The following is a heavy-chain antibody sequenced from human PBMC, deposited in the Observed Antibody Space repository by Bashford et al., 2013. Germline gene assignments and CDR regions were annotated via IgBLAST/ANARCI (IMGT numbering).Heavy chain of an antibody. D-gene: IGHD3-16*01. J-gene: IGHJ4*02. CDR1: GYTFSDYY. Sequence: ASVKVSCKASGYTFSDYYLHWVRQAPGQGLEWMGWITYPNSGATKYAEMFQGRVTMTRDTSVSTVYMELTRLKSDDTAVYYCAREAVPSFWGLTLGTMGYWGQGTLVTVSS. CDR3: AREAVPSFWGLTLGTMGY. CDR2: ITYPNSGAT. V-gene: IGHV1-2*02.